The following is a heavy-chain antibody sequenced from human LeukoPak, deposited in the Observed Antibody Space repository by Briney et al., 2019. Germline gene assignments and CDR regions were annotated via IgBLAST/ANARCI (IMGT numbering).Heavy chain of an antibody. Sequence: PGGSLRLSCAASGFTFSDYGMHWVRQAPGKGLEWVAVIWYDGVNKYYADSVKGRFTISRDNSKNRLYLQMNSLRAEDTAVYYCAREGILRDHYYYMDVWGKGTTVTVSS. D-gene: IGHD2/OR15-2a*01. CDR2: IWYDGVNK. J-gene: IGHJ6*03. CDR3: AREGILRDHYYYMDV. V-gene: IGHV3-33*01. CDR1: GFTFSDYG.